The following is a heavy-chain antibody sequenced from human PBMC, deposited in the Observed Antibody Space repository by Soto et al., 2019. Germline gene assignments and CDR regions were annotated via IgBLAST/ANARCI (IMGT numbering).Heavy chain of an antibody. CDR2: VIPIFGTA. V-gene: IGHV1-69*01. CDR3: ARDGGRHSGGIDY. J-gene: IGHJ4*02. Sequence: QVQLVQSGAEVKKPGSSVKVSCKASGGTFSSYSINWVRQAPGQGLEWMGEVIPIFGTATYAQKFQGRVTITADESTSKAYMELSSLTSEDTAVYYCARDGGRHSGGIDYWGQGTLVTVSS. CDR1: GGTFSSYS. D-gene: IGHD1-26*01.